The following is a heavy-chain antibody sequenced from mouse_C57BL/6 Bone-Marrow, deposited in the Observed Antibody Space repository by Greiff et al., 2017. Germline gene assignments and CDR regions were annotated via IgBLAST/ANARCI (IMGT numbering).Heavy chain of an antibody. CDR2: IYPGNSDT. V-gene: IGHV1-5*01. Sequence: EVKLQQSGTVLARPGASVKMSCKTSGYTFTSYWMHWVKQRPGQGLEWIGAIYPGNSDTSYNQKFKGKAKLTAVTSASTAYMELSSLTNEDSAVYYCTTQYYYGSSYGYFDVWGTGTTVTVSS. D-gene: IGHD1-1*01. CDR3: TTQYYYGSSYGYFDV. CDR1: GYTFTSYW. J-gene: IGHJ1*03.